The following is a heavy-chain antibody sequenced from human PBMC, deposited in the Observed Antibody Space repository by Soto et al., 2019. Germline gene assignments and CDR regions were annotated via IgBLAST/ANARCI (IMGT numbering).Heavy chain of an antibody. Sequence: QVQLVQSGAEVKKPGSSVTVSCKASGGTFSSYTISWVRQAPGQGLEWMRGIIPIFGTANYAQKFQGRVTITAEESTSTAYMELSSLRSEDTAVYYCARGNHRWLQLWYFDLWGRGTLVTVSS. CDR1: GGTFSSYT. J-gene: IGHJ2*01. CDR2: IIPIFGTA. V-gene: IGHV1-69*12. CDR3: ARGNHRWLQLWYFDL. D-gene: IGHD5-12*01.